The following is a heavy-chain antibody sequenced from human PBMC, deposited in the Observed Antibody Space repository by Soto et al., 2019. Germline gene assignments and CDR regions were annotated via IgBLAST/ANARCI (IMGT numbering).Heavy chain of an antibody. CDR2: SYYSGST. J-gene: IGHJ3*02. CDR1: GGSVSSYY. Sequence: SETLSLTCTVSGGSVSSYYWSWIRQPPGKGLEWIGYSYYSGSTNYNPSLKSRVTISVDTSKNQFSLKLSSVTAADTAVYYCAGVWGGAFDIWGQGTMVTVSS. D-gene: IGHD3-10*01. CDR3: AGVWGGAFDI. V-gene: IGHV4-59*02.